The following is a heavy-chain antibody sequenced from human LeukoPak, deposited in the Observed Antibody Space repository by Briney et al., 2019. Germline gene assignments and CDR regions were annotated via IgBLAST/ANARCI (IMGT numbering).Heavy chain of an antibody. D-gene: IGHD6-19*01. CDR2: ISYSGST. J-gene: IGHJ4*02. CDR3: ARDGRAGSLFAY. CDR1: SGSISGYY. V-gene: IGHV4-59*01. Sequence: SETLSLTCTVSSGSISGYYGSWIRQPPGKGLEWVGYISYSGSTNYNPSLKSRVTISVDTSKNQFSLKLSSVTAADTAIYYCARDGRAGSLFAYWGQGTLVTVSS.